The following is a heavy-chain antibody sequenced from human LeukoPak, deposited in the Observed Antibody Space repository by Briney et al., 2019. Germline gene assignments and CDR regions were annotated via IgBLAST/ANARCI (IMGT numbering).Heavy chain of an antibody. CDR1: EGTFSNYA. J-gene: IGHJ4*02. CDR3: ARDKWEVHLFDY. D-gene: IGHD1-26*01. V-gene: IGHV1-69*04. Sequence: SVKVSCKPSEGTFSNYAFSWVRQAPGQGLEWMGRIIPVLDIVNYAQTFQGRLTISADKSTSTVYMELSSLKSEDSAMYYCARDKWEVHLFDYWGLGTLVTVSS. CDR2: IIPVLDIV.